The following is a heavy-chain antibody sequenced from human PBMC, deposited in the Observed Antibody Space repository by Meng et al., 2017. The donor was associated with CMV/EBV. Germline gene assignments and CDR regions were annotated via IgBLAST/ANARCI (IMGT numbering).Heavy chain of an antibody. CDR2: IKSKTDGGTT. V-gene: IGHV3-15*01. CDR3: TTDTVTTVTTSPMWYYYSYYGMDV. D-gene: IGHD4-11*01. J-gene: IGHJ6*02. Sequence: GESLKISCAASGFTFSNAWMSWVRQAPGKGLEWVGRIKSKTDGGTTDYAAPVKGRFTISRDDSKNTLYLQMNSLKTEDTAVYYCTTDTVTTVTTSPMWYYYSYYGMDVWGQGTTVTVSS. CDR1: GFTFSNAW.